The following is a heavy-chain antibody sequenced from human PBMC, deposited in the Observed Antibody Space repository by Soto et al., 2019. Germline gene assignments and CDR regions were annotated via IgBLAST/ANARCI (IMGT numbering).Heavy chain of an antibody. D-gene: IGHD2-15*01. CDR1: GYSVTSSDYY. CDR2: MFYSGLT. J-gene: IGHJ6*02. CDR3: APLSVSLSGPYGIHV. V-gene: IGHV4-39*01. Sequence: SETLSLTCSVSGYSVTSSDYYWAWLRQPPGKGLEWIGSMFYSGLTYYNPSLKSRVTLSVDTSKNQFSVRLNSVTAADTAVYYCAPLSVSLSGPYGIHVWGQGTTVTVSS.